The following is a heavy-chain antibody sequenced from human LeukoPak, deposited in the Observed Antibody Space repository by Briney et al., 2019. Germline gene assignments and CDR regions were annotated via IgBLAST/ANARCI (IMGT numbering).Heavy chain of an antibody. Sequence: SSVTVSCKASGGTFSSYAISWVRQAPGQGLEWMGGIIPIFGTANYAQKFQGRVTITTDESTSTDYMELSSLRSEDTAVDYCAREYYYDSSGQGGFDIWGQGTMVTVSS. J-gene: IGHJ3*02. CDR3: AREYYYDSSGQGGFDI. V-gene: IGHV1-69*05. CDR2: IIPIFGTA. CDR1: GGTFSSYA. D-gene: IGHD3-22*01.